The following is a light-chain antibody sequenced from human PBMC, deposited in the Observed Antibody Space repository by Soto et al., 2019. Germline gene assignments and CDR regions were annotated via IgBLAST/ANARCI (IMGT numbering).Light chain of an antibody. CDR1: QSVSSSY. CDR3: QQYGSSPPLT. Sequence: EIVLTQSPGTLSLSPGERATLSCRASQSVSSSYLAWYQQKPGQAPRLLIYGASSRATGIPDRVSGSGSGTDIALTISRREPEDFAGDYCQQYGSSPPLTFGGGTKVEIK. J-gene: IGKJ4*01. V-gene: IGKV3-20*01. CDR2: GAS.